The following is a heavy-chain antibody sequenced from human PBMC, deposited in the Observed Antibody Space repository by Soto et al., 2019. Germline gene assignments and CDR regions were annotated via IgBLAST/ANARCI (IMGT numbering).Heavy chain of an antibody. CDR1: GYSFTTYW. D-gene: IGHD3-22*01. V-gene: IGHV5-51*01. CDR2: IYPGDSDT. CDR3: ARKDSSSAFEY. Sequence: GESLKISCKGSGYSFTTYWIGCVRQMPGKGLEWMGIIYPGDSDTRYSPSFQGQVTISADKFISTAYLQWSRLMPSDTAMYYCARKDSSSAFEYWGQGTMVTVSS. J-gene: IGHJ4*02.